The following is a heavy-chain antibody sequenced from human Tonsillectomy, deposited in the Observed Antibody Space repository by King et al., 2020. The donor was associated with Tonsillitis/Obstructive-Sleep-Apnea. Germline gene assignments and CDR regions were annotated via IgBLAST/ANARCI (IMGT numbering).Heavy chain of an antibody. CDR1: GGSFSGYN. Sequence: VQLQQWGAGLLKPSETLSLTCAVYGGSFSGYNWTRIRQPPGKGLEWIGEINHSGSPTYDPSLKRRVTISLDTSKNPFSLKLSSVTAADTAVYYCAGQNLWGYYFDYWGQGTPVTVSS. CDR2: INHSGSP. D-gene: IGHD7-27*01. J-gene: IGHJ4*02. CDR3: AGQNLWGYYFDY. V-gene: IGHV4-34*01.